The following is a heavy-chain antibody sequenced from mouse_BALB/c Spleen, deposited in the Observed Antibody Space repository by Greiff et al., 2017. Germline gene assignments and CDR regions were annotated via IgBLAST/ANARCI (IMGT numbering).Heavy chain of an antibody. CDR2: INPGSGGT. V-gene: IGHV1-54*01. D-gene: IGHD2-4*01. CDR1: GYAFTNYL. J-gene: IGHJ4*01. CDR3: ARYDYDVTIYAMDY. Sequence: VQLQQSGAELVRPGTSVKVSCKASGYAFTNYLIEWVKQRPGQGLEWIGVINPGSGGTNYNEKFKGKATLTADKSSSTAYMQLSSLTSDDSAVYFCARYDYDVTIYAMDYWGQGTSVTVSS.